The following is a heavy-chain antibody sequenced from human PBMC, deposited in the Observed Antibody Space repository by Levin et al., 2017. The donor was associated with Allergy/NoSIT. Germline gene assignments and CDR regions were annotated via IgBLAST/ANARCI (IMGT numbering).Heavy chain of an antibody. Sequence: ASVKVSCKASGYTFTSYYMHWVRQAPGQGLEWMGIINPSGGSTSYAQKFQGRVTMTRDTSTSTVYMELSSLRSEDTAVYYCARDRVPAEGYYGMDVWGQGTTVTVSS. D-gene: IGHD2-2*01. CDR3: ARDRVPAEGYYGMDV. CDR2: INPSGGST. J-gene: IGHJ6*02. CDR1: GYTFTSYY. V-gene: IGHV1-46*01.